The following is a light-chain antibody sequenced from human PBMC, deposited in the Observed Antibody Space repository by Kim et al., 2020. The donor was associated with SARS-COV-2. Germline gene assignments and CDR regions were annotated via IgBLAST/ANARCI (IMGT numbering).Light chain of an antibody. CDR3: QNYNSAPWT. V-gene: IGKV1-27*01. CDR1: QGISSF. J-gene: IGKJ1*01. CDR2: AAS. Sequence: DIQMTQSPSSLSAPVGDRVTITCRASQGISSFLGWYQQKPGEVPQLLIYAASTLQVGVPSRFSGSGSGTDFTLTISSLQAEDVATYYCQNYNSAPWTFGQGTKVDIK.